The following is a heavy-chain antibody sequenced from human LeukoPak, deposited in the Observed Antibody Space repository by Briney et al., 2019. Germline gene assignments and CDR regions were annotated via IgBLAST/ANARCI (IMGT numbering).Heavy chain of an antibody. J-gene: IGHJ5*02. Sequence: GGSLRLSCAASGFTFSSYAMSWVRQAPGRGLEWVSAISGSGGSTYYADSVKGRFTISRDNSKNTLYLQMNSLRAEGTAVYYCAKDPGYSYGHGDNWFDPWGQGTLVTVSS. CDR1: GFTFSSYA. CDR2: ISGSGGST. CDR3: AKDPGYSYGHGDNWFDP. D-gene: IGHD5-18*01. V-gene: IGHV3-23*01.